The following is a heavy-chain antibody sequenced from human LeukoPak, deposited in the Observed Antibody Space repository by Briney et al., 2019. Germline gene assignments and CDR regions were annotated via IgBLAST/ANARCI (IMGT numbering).Heavy chain of an antibody. CDR3: ATQDLRSSAWYD. J-gene: IGHJ1*01. D-gene: IGHD6-19*01. CDR1: GFTFSSYA. CDR2: VSVNGGNT. Sequence: PGGSLTLSCAASGFTFSSYALSWVCHAPARGLEWVSAVSVNGGNTYYADSVKGRFTISCDNSKNTRYPQMNSLMAQDTAAYYCATQDLRSSAWYDCGQGTLVTVSS. V-gene: IGHV3-23*01.